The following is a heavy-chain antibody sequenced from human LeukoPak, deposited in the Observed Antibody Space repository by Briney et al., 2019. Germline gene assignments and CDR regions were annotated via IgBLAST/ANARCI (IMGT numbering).Heavy chain of an antibody. CDR1: GFSFSPYS. D-gene: IGHD5-12*01. Sequence: GGSLRLSCAASGFSFSPYSMNWLRQAPGKGLEWVSGITSNTDNIDYADSVKGRFTISRDNAKNSLYLQMNSLRPEDTALYYCAKDISTFTGYGFVNWFDSWGQGTLVTVST. CDR2: ITSNTDNI. CDR3: AKDISTFTGYGFVNWFDS. J-gene: IGHJ5*01. V-gene: IGHV3-9*01.